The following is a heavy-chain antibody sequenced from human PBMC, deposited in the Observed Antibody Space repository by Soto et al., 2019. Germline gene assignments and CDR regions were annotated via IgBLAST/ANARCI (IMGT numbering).Heavy chain of an antibody. D-gene: IGHD3-22*01. V-gene: IGHV3-23*01. J-gene: IGHJ4*02. CDR1: GFTFSSYA. CDR2: ISGSGGST. Sequence: GGSLRLSCAASGFTFSSYAMSWVRQAPGKGLEWVSAISGSGGSTYYADSVKGRFTISRDNSKNTLYLQMNSLRAEDTAVYYCAKARTITRVIPIPVYFDYWGQGTLVTVSS. CDR3: AKARTITRVIPIPVYFDY.